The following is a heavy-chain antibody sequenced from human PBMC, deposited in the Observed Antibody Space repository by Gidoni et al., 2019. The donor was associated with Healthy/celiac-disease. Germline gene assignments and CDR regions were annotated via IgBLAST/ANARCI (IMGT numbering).Heavy chain of an antibody. Sequence: QVQLVQSGAEVKKPGASVKVSCKASGYPFTGYYMHWVRQAPGQGLEWMGRINPNSGGTNYAQKFQGRVTMTRDTSISTAYMELSRLRSDDTVVYYCARDKDGIGGYDYWGQGTLVTVSS. D-gene: IGHD3-10*01. CDR1: GYPFTGYY. J-gene: IGHJ4*02. V-gene: IGHV1-2*05. CDR3: ARDKDGIGGYDY. CDR2: INPNSGGT.